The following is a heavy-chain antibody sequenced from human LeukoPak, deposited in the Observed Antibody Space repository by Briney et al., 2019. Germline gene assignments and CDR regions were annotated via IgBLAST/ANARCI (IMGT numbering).Heavy chain of an antibody. CDR2: ISSSSSYI. Sequence: GGSLRLSCAASGFTFSSYSMNWVRQAPGKGLEWVSSISSSSSYIYYADSVKGRFTISRDNAKNSLYLQVNSLRAEDTAVYYCARDFSGDYYDSSGYYDFGIDYWGQGTLVTVSS. D-gene: IGHD3-22*01. CDR1: GFTFSSYS. J-gene: IGHJ4*02. V-gene: IGHV3-21*01. CDR3: ARDFSGDYYDSSGYYDFGIDY.